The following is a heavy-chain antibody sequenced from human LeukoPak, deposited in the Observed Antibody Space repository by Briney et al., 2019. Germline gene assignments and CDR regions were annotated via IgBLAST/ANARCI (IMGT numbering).Heavy chain of an antibody. CDR1: GGSVSHSNW. Sequence: SGTLSLTCAVSGGSVSHSNWWTWVRQSPGKGLEWIGEVHPSEGTNYNPSLKSRVTISLDTSRNRFSLRLTSVTAADTARYYCARNQGGGSHRHAFDIWGQGTMVTVSS. CDR3: ARNQGGGSHRHAFDI. J-gene: IGHJ3*02. V-gene: IGHV4-4*02. D-gene: IGHD3-16*01. CDR2: VHPSEGT.